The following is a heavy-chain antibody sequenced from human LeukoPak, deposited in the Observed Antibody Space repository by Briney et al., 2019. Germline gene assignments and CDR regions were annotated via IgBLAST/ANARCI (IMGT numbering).Heavy chain of an antibody. CDR2: VYHSGST. D-gene: IGHD2-2*01. CDR1: GYSISSGYY. Sequence: PSETLSLTCTVSGYSISSGYYWGWIRQPPGKGLEWIGTVYHSGSTYYNPSLKSRVTISVDTSKNQFSLKLTSVTAADTAVYYCARVRGYCSSTICYRYYFDYWGQGTLVTVSS. V-gene: IGHV4-38-2*02. J-gene: IGHJ4*02. CDR3: ARVRGYCSSTICYRYYFDY.